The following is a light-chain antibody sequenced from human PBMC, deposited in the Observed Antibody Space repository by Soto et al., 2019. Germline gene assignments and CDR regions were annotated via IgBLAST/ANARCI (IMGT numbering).Light chain of an antibody. CDR2: DVA. Sequence: EIVLTQFPATLSLSPGERATLSCRASQSVSNSLAWYQQKPGQAPRLLIYDVATRATGIPARFSGTGSATDFTLTISSLEPADFAVYYCQQRGDWPRITFGQGTRLEIK. CDR1: QSVSNS. J-gene: IGKJ5*01. V-gene: IGKV3-11*01. CDR3: QQRGDWPRIT.